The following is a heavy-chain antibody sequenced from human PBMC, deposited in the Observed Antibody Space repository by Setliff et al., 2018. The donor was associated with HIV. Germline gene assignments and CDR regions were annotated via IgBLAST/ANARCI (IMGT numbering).Heavy chain of an antibody. D-gene: IGHD6-25*01. CDR3: ARWYTTGRGWFDP. J-gene: IGHJ5*02. CDR1: GSSFSSGIYY. Sequence: KTSETLSLTCNVSGSSFSSGIYYWTWIRQQPGKGLEWIGYIYYTGDTYYNPPLKSRVTISIDTSKNQFSLRLSSVTAADTAVYYCARWYTTGRGWFDPWGQGTLVTVS. V-gene: IGHV4-31*03. CDR2: IYYTGDT.